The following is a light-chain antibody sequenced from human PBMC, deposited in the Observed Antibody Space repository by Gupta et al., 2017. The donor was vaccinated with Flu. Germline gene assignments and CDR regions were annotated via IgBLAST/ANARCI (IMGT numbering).Light chain of an antibody. CDR2: NTI. CDR3: DQYRSSGIWV. CDR1: SGAVSTTNL. Sequence: QTVVPQEPSFSVSPGGTVTLTCGLDSGAVSTTNLPSCFQQTPVHPPRPFFSNTIRRSAGVPVRFSGSVSGNTAALTITAAQEDVASDYYSDQYRSSGIWVFGGGTKLTVL. V-gene: IGLV8-61*01. J-gene: IGLJ3*02.